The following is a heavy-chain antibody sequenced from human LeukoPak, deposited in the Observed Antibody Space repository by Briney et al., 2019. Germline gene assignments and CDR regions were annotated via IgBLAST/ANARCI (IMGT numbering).Heavy chain of an antibody. Sequence: GGSLRLSCAASGFSFSSYAMHWVRQAPGKGLEWVAAMSYDGSNKYHADSVKGRFTISRDNSKNMSYLQMTGLRAEDTAVYYCAREGWLEGSPFDSWGQGTLVTVSS. CDR3: AREGWLEGSPFDS. CDR2: MSYDGSNK. V-gene: IGHV3-30-3*01. D-gene: IGHD5-18*01. CDR1: GFSFSSYA. J-gene: IGHJ4*02.